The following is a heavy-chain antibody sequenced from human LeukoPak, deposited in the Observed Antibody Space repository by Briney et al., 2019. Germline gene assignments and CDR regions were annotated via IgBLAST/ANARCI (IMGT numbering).Heavy chain of an antibody. CDR2: VSYSGST. J-gene: IGHJ4*02. Sequence: SETLSLTCTVSGGSISDSYWTWIRQPPGTGLEWIGYVSYSGSTNYNPSLKSRVSISVDASKNQFSLKLSSVTAADTAVYYCAKSEGRYDGVGRYITTADYWGQGTLVTVSS. CDR1: GGSISDSY. CDR3: AKSEGRYDGVGRYITTADY. V-gene: IGHV4-59*01. D-gene: IGHD2-8*01.